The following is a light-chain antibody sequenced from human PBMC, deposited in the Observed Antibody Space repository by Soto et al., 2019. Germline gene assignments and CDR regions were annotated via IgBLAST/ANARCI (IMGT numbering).Light chain of an antibody. Sequence: EIVMTQSPATLSVSPGERFTLSCMASQSVSSYLALYQQKPGQAPRLLIYEAFTRATGIPARFSGSGSGTELTLTISSLQSEDFAVYYCQQYNAWPPTFGQGTRLQIK. J-gene: IGKJ5*01. CDR3: QQYNAWPPT. CDR1: QSVSSY. V-gene: IGKV3-15*01. CDR2: EAF.